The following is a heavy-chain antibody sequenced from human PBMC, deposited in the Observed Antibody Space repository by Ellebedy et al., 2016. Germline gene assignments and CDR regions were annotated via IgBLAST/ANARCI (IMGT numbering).Heavy chain of an antibody. CDR2: IKSKTDGGTT. CDR1: GFTFSNAW. Sequence: GGSLRLXCAASGFTFSNAWMSWVRQAPGKGLEWVGRIKSKTDGGTTDYAAPVKGRFTISRDDSKNTLYLQMNSLKTEDTAVYYCTTPGETTVVTVFDYWGQGTLVTVSS. J-gene: IGHJ4*02. D-gene: IGHD4-23*01. CDR3: TTPGETTVVTVFDY. V-gene: IGHV3-15*01.